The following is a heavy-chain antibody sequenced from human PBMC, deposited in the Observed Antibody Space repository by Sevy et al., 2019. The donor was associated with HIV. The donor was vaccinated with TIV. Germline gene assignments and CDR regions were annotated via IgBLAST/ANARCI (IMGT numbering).Heavy chain of an antibody. V-gene: IGHV3-49*04. CDR3: TRWKAAQSILDY. J-gene: IGHJ4*02. Sequence: GESLKTSCTASGFTFGDYCLSWVRQAPGKGLEWVAFLKSDVYGGTVDHAASVRGRFVISRDDSKTIAYLQMNDLKTEVTGVYYCTRWKAAQSILDYRGQGALVTVSS. D-gene: IGHD2-21*01. CDR1: GFTFGDYC. CDR2: LKSDVYGGTV.